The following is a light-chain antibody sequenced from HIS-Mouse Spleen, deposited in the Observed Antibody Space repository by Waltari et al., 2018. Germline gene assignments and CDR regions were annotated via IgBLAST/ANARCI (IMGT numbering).Light chain of an antibody. CDR2: EGS. Sequence: QSALTHPASVSGSPGQSITIYCTGTSSDVGRYNLVPWYQQHPGKAPKLMIYEGSKRPSGVSNRFSGSKSGNTASLTISGLQAEDEADYYCCSYAGSSTWVFGGGTKLTVL. CDR3: CSYAGSSTWV. J-gene: IGLJ3*02. V-gene: IGLV2-23*01. CDR1: SSDVGRYNL.